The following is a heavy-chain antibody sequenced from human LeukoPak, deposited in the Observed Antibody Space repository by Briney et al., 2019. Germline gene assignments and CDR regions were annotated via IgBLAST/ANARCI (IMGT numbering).Heavy chain of an antibody. D-gene: IGHD3-22*01. Sequence: GGSLRLSCAASGFTFSSYWMSWVRQAPGKGLEWVANIKQDGSEKYYVYSVKGRFTISRDNAKNSLYLQMNSLRAEDTAVYYCASYESSGFYQRNFDYWGQGTLVTVSS. CDR2: IKQDGSEK. CDR1: GFTFSSYW. CDR3: ASYESSGFYQRNFDY. V-gene: IGHV3-7*01. J-gene: IGHJ4*02.